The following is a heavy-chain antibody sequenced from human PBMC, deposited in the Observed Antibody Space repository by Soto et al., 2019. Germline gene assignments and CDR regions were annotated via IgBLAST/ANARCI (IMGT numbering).Heavy chain of an antibody. D-gene: IGHD3-10*01. CDR2: IYYSGST. Sequence: QLQLQESGPGLVKPSETLSLTCTVSGGSIRSSSYYWGWIRQPPGKGLEWIGSIYYSGSTYYNPSLKSRVTISVDTSKNQFSLKLSSVTAADTAVYYCARLPHILGSVDYWGQGTLVTVSS. CDR3: ARLPHILGSVDY. J-gene: IGHJ4*02. V-gene: IGHV4-39*01. CDR1: GGSIRSSSYY.